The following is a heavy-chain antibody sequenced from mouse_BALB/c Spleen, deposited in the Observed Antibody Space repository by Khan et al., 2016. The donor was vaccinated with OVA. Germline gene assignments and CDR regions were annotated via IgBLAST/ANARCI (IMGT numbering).Heavy chain of an antibody. V-gene: IGHV1S132*01. Sequence: QVQLQQSGAELVKPGASVKLSCKTSGYTFTSYWIQWVKQRPGQGLGWIGQIFPGTGTTYYNENFKGKVTLTVDTSANTAYMQFSSLTSEDSAVYFCTRGYFGNYEFVYWGQGTLVTVSP. D-gene: IGHD2-1*01. CDR2: IFPGTGTT. J-gene: IGHJ3*01. CDR1: GYTFTSYW. CDR3: TRGYFGNYEFVY.